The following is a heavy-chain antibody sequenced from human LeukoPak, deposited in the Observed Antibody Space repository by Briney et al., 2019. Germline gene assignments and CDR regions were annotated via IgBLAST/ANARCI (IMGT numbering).Heavy chain of an antibody. CDR1: GFTFSSYA. CDR2: ISGSGGST. D-gene: IGHD3-10*01. Sequence: GGSLRLSCAASGFTFSSYAMSGVRQAPGKGLEWVSAISGSGGSTYYADSVKGRFTISRDNSKNTLYLQMNSLRAEDTAVYYCAKSSDGSGSSLDYWGQGTLVTVSS. J-gene: IGHJ4*02. CDR3: AKSSDGSGSSLDY. V-gene: IGHV3-23*01.